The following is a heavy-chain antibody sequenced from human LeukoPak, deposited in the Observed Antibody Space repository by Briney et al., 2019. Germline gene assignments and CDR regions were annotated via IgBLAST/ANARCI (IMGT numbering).Heavy chain of an antibody. CDR3: ARSSGWSDADMHAGSYYFDY. D-gene: IGHD6-19*01. Sequence: ASVKVSCKASGYTFTGYYMHWVRQAPGQGLEWMGWINPNSGGTNYAQKFQGRVTMTRDTSISTAYMELSSLRSEDTAVYYCARSSGWSDADMHAGSYYFDYWGQGTLVTVSS. V-gene: IGHV1-2*02. CDR2: INPNSGGT. CDR1: GYTFTGYY. J-gene: IGHJ4*02.